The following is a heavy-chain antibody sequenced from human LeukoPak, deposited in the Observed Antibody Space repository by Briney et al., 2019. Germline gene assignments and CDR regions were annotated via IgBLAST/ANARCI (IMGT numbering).Heavy chain of an antibody. CDR2: INHSGST. D-gene: IGHD3-10*01. CDR3: ARRLGFTARGSYYYYYYMDV. J-gene: IGHJ6*03. V-gene: IGHV4-34*01. CDR1: GGSFSGFY. Sequence: SETLSLTCAVYGGSFSGFYWSWIRQPPGKGLEWIGEINHSGSTNYNPSLKSRVTISVDTSKNQFSLKLSSVTAADTAVYYCARRLGFTARGSYYYYYYMDVWGKGTTVTVSS.